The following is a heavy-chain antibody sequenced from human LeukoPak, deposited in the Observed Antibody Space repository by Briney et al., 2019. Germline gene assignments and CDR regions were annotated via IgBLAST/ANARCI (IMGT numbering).Heavy chain of an antibody. Sequence: PGGSLRLSYAASGFTFSSYGMHWVRQAPGKGLEWVAVIWYDGSNKYYADSVKGRFTISRDNSKNTLYLQMNSLRAEDTAVYYCARGREYCSSTSGRDAFDIWGLGTMVTVSS. CDR2: IWYDGSNK. CDR3: ARGREYCSSTSGRDAFDI. D-gene: IGHD2-2*01. V-gene: IGHV3-33*01. CDR1: GFTFSSYG. J-gene: IGHJ3*02.